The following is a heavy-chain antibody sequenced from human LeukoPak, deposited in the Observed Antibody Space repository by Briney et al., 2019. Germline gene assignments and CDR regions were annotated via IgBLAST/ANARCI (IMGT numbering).Heavy chain of an antibody. J-gene: IGHJ5*02. V-gene: IGHV3-7*01. D-gene: IGHD3-3*01. CDR3: AKPFGDEYLEDWFDP. CDR2: IKEDGSEK. CDR1: GFTLSSYW. Sequence: PGGSLRLSCAASGFTLSSYWMSWVRQAPGKGLEWVANIKEDGSEKYYVDSVKGRFTIYRDNAKNSLYLQMNSLRGEDTAVYYCAKPFGDEYLEDWFDPWGQGTLVTVSS.